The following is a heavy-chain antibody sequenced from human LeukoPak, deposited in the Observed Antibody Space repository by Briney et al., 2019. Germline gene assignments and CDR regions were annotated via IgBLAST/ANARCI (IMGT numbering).Heavy chain of an antibody. CDR3: ASVGATNAFDI. CDR2: ISSSGTTI. D-gene: IGHD1-26*01. CDR1: GFTFSSFE. Sequence: PGGSLRLSCAASGFTFSSFEMSWVRQAPGKGLEWLSYISSSGTTIYSADSVKGRFNISRDIAKNSLYLQMNSLRAEDTAVYYCASVGATNAFDIWGQGTMVTVSS. V-gene: IGHV3-48*03. J-gene: IGHJ3*02.